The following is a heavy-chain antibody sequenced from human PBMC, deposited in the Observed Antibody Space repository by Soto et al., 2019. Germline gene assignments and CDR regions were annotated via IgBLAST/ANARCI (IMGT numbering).Heavy chain of an antibody. CDR3: ARTSTFCGGDCYYFDY. Sequence: GGSLRLSCAASGFTFSDYYMSWIRQAPGKGLEWVSYISSSGSTIYYADSVKGRFTISRDNAKNSLYLQMNSLRAEDTAVYYCARTSTFCGGDCYYFDYWGQGTLVTVSS. V-gene: IGHV3-11*01. CDR2: ISSSGSTI. J-gene: IGHJ4*02. D-gene: IGHD2-21*01. CDR1: GFTFSDYY.